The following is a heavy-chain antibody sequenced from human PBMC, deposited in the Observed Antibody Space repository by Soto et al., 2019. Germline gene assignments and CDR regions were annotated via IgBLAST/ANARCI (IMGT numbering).Heavy chain of an antibody. V-gene: IGHV4-61*01. Sequence: QVPLQESGPGLVKPSETLSLTCTVSGGSFKSGSYSWSWIRQPPGKGLEWIGYVYHTGRTSYNPSLKRRVSISMDTSKIQFSLNLDSVTAADTAVYFCARDFAYFDSWGQGTLVTVSS. CDR3: ARDFAYFDS. CDR2: VYHTGRT. D-gene: IGHD3-3*01. CDR1: GGSFKSGSYS. J-gene: IGHJ4*02.